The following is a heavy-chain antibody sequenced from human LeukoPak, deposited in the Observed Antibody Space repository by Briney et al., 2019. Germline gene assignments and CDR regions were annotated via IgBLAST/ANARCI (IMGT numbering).Heavy chain of an antibody. CDR3: ARDTAFAFDI. V-gene: IGHV3-48*02. D-gene: IGHD2-21*02. Sequence: GWSLRLSCVASGFSFRDDPMNWVGQAPGKGLAWVARIRRRSITKSYAHSVKGPFTISRDHAKNSLYLQMNSLSDEDTALYFCARDTAFAFDIWGQRAMVSVS. CDR2: IRRRSITK. CDR1: GFSFRDDP. J-gene: IGHJ3*02.